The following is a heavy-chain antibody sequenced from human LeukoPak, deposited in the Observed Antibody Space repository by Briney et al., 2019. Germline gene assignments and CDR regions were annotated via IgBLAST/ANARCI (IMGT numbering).Heavy chain of an antibody. CDR2: IYSTGST. CDR1: GGSINFYY. D-gene: IGHD6-13*01. V-gene: IGHV4-4*07. CDR3: ARGIADPYSFDS. J-gene: IGHJ4*02. Sequence: PSETLSLTCTVSGGSINFYYWSWIRQPAEKGLEWIGRIYSTGSTNYSPSLKSRVTMSVDKSKNQSSLNLSSVTAADTAVYYCARGIADPYSFDSWGQGPLVTVSS.